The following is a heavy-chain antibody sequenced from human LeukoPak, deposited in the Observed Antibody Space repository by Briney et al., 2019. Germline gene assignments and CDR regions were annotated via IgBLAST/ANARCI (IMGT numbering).Heavy chain of an antibody. J-gene: IGHJ4*02. V-gene: IGHV4-39*01. Sequence: SETLSLICTVSGSSISSSSYYWGWIRQPPGKGLEWIGSIYYSRSTYYNPSLRSRVTISVDTSKNQFSLKLSSVTAADTAVYYCARLRQLVLIDYWGQGTLVTVSS. CDR2: IYYSRST. D-gene: IGHD6-13*01. CDR3: ARLRQLVLIDY. CDR1: GSSISSSSYY.